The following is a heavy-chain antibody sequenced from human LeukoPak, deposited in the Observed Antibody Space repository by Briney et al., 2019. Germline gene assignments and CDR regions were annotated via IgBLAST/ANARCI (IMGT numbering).Heavy chain of an antibody. CDR1: GFTFSTYA. D-gene: IGHD4-23*01. CDR2: ISFAGNNE. J-gene: IGHJ4*02. CDR3: ARGGNALDY. Sequence: GGSLRLSCVASGFTFSTYAMHWVRQAPGKGLEWVAVISFAGNNEYYADSVKGRFTISRDNFKNTLYLQMNSLRTEDTAVYYCARGGNALDYWGQGTLVTVSS. V-gene: IGHV3-30-3*01.